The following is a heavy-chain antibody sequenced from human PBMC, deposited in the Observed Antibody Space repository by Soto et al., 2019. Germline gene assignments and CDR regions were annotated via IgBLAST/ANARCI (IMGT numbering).Heavy chain of an antibody. Sequence: VKVSCKASGGTFSSYAISWVRQAPGQGLEWMGGIIPIFGTANYAQKFQGRVTITADESTSTAYMELSSLRSEDTAVYYCARVGDSSSPRGGYYYYGMDVWGQGTTVTVSS. J-gene: IGHJ6*02. V-gene: IGHV1-69*13. CDR2: IIPIFGTA. D-gene: IGHD6-6*01. CDR1: GGTFSSYA. CDR3: ARVGDSSSPRGGYYYYGMDV.